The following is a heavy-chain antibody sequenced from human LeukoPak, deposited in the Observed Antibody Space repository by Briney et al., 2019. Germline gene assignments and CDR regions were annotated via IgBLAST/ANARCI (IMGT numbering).Heavy chain of an antibody. J-gene: IGHJ4*02. V-gene: IGHV3-66*01. CDR1: GFTVSSNY. Sequence: GGSLRLSCAASGFTVSSNYMSWVRQAPGKGLEWVSVIYSGGSTYYADSVKGRFTISRDNSKNTLYLQMNSLRAEDTAVYYCAKDHWSNSGFDYWGQGTLVTVSS. CDR3: AKDHWSNSGFDY. CDR2: IYSGGST. D-gene: IGHD3-3*01.